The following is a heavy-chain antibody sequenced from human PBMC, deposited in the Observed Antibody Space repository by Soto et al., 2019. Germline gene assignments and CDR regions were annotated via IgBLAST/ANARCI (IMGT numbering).Heavy chain of an antibody. CDR3: WSEEPADMRWFVP. Sequence: PSETLSLTCTVSGGSIISSSYYWVLIRQPPGKGLEWMGSIYYSGSTYYNPSLKSRVTISVDTSKNQFSLKLSSVTAADTAVYYWWSEEPADMRWFVPWGQATGVNLSS. CDR1: GGSIISSSYY. D-gene: IGHD2-2*01. CDR2: IYYSGST. V-gene: IGHV4-39*01. J-gene: IGHJ5*02.